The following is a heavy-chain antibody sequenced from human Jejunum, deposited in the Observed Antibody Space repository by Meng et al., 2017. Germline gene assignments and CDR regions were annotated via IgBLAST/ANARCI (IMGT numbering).Heavy chain of an antibody. CDR2: IRSKPNNYAT. D-gene: IGHD3-10*01. V-gene: IGHV3-73*01. CDR1: GFTFRVSA. Sequence: GESLKISCAASGFTFRVSAMHWVRLVPGKGLEWVGRIRSKPNNYATAYGESVKGRFTISRDDSKNTLYLEMNSLKTEDTATYYCTRLNVRDGSETYSVIYYYKGMDVWGQGTTVTVSS. CDR3: TRLNVRDGSETYSVIYYYKGMDV. J-gene: IGHJ6*02.